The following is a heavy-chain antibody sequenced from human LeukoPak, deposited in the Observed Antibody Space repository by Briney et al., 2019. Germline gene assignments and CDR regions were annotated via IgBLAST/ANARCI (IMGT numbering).Heavy chain of an antibody. D-gene: IGHD6-19*01. CDR1: GFTVSSNY. Sequence: GGSLRLSCAASGFTVSSNYMSWVRQAPGKGLEWVSVLYSGGNTYYADSVKGRFTISRDNSKNTLYLQMNSLRAEDTAVYYCARDSLPASYSSGWYDFFDYWGQGTLVTVSS. J-gene: IGHJ4*02. CDR3: ARDSLPASYSSGWYDFFDY. CDR2: LYSGGNT. V-gene: IGHV3-53*01.